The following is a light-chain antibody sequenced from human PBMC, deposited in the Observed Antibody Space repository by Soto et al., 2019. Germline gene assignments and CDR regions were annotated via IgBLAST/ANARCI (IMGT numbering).Light chain of an antibody. CDR1: QTIRNF. J-gene: IGKJ2*01. CDR3: QQSYSIPYT. CDR2: AAS. Sequence: DIQMTQSPSSLSASVGDRVSITCRANQTIRNFLQWYQQKPGKVPKFLIYAASSLVDGVPSRFSDSGSGADFTLTISSLQPEDFATYYCQQSYSIPYTFGQGTKLDIK. V-gene: IGKV1-39*01.